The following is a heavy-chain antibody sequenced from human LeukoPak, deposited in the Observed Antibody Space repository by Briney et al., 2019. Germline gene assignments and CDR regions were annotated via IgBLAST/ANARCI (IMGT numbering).Heavy chain of an antibody. J-gene: IGHJ4*02. V-gene: IGHV3-23*01. CDR2: ISGSGGST. Sequence: GGSLRLSCAASGFTFSSYAMSWVRQAPGRGLEWVSSISGSGGSTYYADSVKGRFTISRDNSKDTLYLQMHSLRGEDTAVYFCAKDRGYDFWSGYYWDNWGQGTLVTVSS. D-gene: IGHD3-3*01. CDR3: AKDRGYDFWSGYYWDN. CDR1: GFTFSSYA.